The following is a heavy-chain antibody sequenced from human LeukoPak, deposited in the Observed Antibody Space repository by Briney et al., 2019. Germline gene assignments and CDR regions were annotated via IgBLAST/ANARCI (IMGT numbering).Heavy chain of an antibody. CDR3: ASQTGNSVY. CDR2: INPGTAST. Sequence: ASVKVSCKTSGYSFISNSMHWVRQAPGQRLEWMGWINPGTASTKYSQKFQGRVTITRDTSASTAYMELSSLRSEDTAVYYCASQTGNSVYWGQGTLVTVSS. D-gene: IGHD4-23*01. J-gene: IGHJ4*02. V-gene: IGHV1-3*01. CDR1: GYSFISNS.